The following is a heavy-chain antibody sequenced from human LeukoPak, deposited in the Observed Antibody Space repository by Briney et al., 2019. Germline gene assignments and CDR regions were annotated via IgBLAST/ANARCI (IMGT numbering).Heavy chain of an antibody. Sequence: PGGSLRLSCAASGFTFSSYSMNWVRHAPGKGLEWVANIKQDGSEKYYVDSVKGRFTISRDNAKNSLYLQMNSLRAEDTAVYYCARDRWQWLSWGQGTLVTVSS. CDR1: GFTFSSYS. CDR3: ARDRWQWLS. J-gene: IGHJ5*02. D-gene: IGHD6-19*01. V-gene: IGHV3-7*01. CDR2: IKQDGSEK.